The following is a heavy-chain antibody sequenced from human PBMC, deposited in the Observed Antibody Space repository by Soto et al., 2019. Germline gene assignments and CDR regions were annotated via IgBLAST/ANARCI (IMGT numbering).Heavy chain of an antibody. V-gene: IGHV1-69*13. D-gene: IGHD6-6*01. CDR1: GGTFSSYA. J-gene: IGHJ4*02. Sequence: SVKVSCKASGGTFSSYAISWVRQAPGQGLEWMGGIIPIFGTANYAQKFQGRVTITADESTSTAYMELSSLRSEDTAVYYCARDGDGYSSSNLDYWGQGTLVTVSS. CDR3: ARDGDGYSSSNLDY. CDR2: IIPIFGTA.